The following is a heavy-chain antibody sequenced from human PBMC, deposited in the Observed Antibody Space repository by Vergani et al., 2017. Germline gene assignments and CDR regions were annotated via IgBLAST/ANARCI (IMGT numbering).Heavy chain of an antibody. CDR3: AVEIYDYGGSRDFDY. CDR2: IRSKTYGATT. V-gene: IGHV3-49*03. CDR1: GFTFSNFG. D-gene: IGHD4-23*01. Sequence: VQLVESAGGVVQPGGSLRLSCAASGFTFSNFGMHWIRQAPGKGLEWIGFIRSKTYGATTEYAASVRGRFTISRDDSKGIAYLQMSSLKKEDTAVYRCAVEIYDYGGSRDFDYWGQGTLVVVSS. J-gene: IGHJ4*02.